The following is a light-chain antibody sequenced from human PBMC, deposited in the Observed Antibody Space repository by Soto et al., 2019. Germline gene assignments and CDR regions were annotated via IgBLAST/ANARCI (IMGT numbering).Light chain of an antibody. CDR3: ISYTRSNTYV. CDR1: SSDVGAYNF. J-gene: IGLJ1*01. Sequence: QSALTQPASVSGSPGQSNTISCTGTSSDVGAYNFVSWHQQYPGKAPKLLIYDVSHRPSGISDRFSASKSGNTASLTISGLRAEDEADYYCISYTRSNTYVFGTGTKVTVL. V-gene: IGLV2-14*01. CDR2: DVS.